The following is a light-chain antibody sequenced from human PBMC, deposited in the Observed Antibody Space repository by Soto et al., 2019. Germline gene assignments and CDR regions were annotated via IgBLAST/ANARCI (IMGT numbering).Light chain of an antibody. Sequence: DIQMTQSPSSLSASVGDRVTITCRASQNINNFLNWYQQQPGKAPDLLIYTASSLQSGVPSRFRGSGSGTDFTLTISSLQPEDFATYYCQQSFTTPRTFGQGTKVEIK. J-gene: IGKJ1*01. CDR1: QNINNF. V-gene: IGKV1-39*01. CDR3: QQSFTTPRT. CDR2: TAS.